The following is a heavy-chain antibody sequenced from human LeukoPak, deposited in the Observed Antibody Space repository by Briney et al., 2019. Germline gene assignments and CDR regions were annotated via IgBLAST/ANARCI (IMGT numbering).Heavy chain of an antibody. CDR1: GYTFTGYY. V-gene: IGHV1-18*04. D-gene: IGHD1-7*01. J-gene: IGHJ3*02. Sequence: ASVKVSCKASGYTFTGYYIHWVRQAPGQGLEWMGWISAYNGNTNYAQKLQGRVTMTTDTSTSTAYMELRSLRSDDTAVYYCARDSRRPYNWNYENAFDIWGQGTMVTVSS. CDR3: ARDSRRPYNWNYENAFDI. CDR2: ISAYNGNT.